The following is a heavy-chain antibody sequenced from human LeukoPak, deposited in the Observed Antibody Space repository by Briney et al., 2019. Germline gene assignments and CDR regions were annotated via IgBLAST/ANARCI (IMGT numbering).Heavy chain of an antibody. D-gene: IGHD6-13*01. CDR3: AKEGVAAAGTTADY. CDR2: ISGSGGST. Sequence: PWGSLRRPSAASAFTFSSYAMSRVCQAPGKGVEWFSAISGSGGSTSYAEAVKERLTISRDNSKNTLYLQMNSLTADDTTVYYCAKEGVAAAGTTADYWGQGTLVNVSS. J-gene: IGHJ4*02. V-gene: IGHV3-23*01. CDR1: AFTFSSYA.